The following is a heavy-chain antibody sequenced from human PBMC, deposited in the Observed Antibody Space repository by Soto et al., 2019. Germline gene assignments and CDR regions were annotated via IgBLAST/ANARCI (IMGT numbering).Heavy chain of an antibody. D-gene: IGHD6-19*01. CDR1: GYTFTSYA. CDR2: INAGNGNT. J-gene: IGHJ6*03. CDR3: ARVGGDRIAVAEDYYYYYMDV. V-gene: IGHV1-3*01. Sequence: QVQLVQSGAEVKKPGASVKVSCKASGYTFTSYAMHWVRQAPGQRLEWMGWINAGNGNTKYSQKFQGRVTITRDTSASTAYMELSSLRSEDTAVYYCARVGGDRIAVAEDYYYYYMDVWGKGTTVTVSS.